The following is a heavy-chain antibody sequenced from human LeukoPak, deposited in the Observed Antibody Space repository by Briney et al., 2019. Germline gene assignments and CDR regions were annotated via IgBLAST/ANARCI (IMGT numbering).Heavy chain of an antibody. CDR3: ASSRTGNWFDP. CDR2: IYPGDSDT. J-gene: IGHJ5*02. D-gene: IGHD2-2*01. Sequence: GASPKISCKGSGYRFTSYWIAWVRQMPGRGLEWMGIIYPGDSDTRYSPSFQGQVTISADKSITTAYLQWSSLKASDTAIYYCASSRTGNWFDPWGQGTLVTVSS. CDR1: GYRFTSYW. V-gene: IGHV5-51*01.